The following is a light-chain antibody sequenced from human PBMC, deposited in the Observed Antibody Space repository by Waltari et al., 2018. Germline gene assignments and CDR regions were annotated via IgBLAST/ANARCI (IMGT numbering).Light chain of an antibody. V-gene: IGLV3-25*03. J-gene: IGLJ3*02. CDR2: KDS. CDR3: QSSDSSGSYVL. Sequence: SYGLTQAPSVSVSPGQTARITCSGDPSPKEYAYWYQQKPGQAPVLVIYKDSERPSGIPERFSGSRAGTTVALTINGVQAEDEAEYYCQSSDSSGSYVLFGGGTKLTVL. CDR1: PSPKEY.